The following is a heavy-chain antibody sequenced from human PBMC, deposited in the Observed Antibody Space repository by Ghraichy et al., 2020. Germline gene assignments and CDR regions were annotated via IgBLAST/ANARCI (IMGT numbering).Heavy chain of an antibody. CDR3: AREMSYSDSSGYGFDY. D-gene: IGHD3-22*01. Sequence: SETLSLTCTVSCGSVSSGNYCWSWIRQPPGKALEWIGYINYSGTTKYNPSLKSRVTMSVDTSKNQFSLKMTSVTAADTAVYYCAREMSYSDSSGYGFDYWGHGTLVTVSS. V-gene: IGHV4-61*01. CDR2: INYSGTT. CDR1: CGSVSSGNYC. J-gene: IGHJ4*01.